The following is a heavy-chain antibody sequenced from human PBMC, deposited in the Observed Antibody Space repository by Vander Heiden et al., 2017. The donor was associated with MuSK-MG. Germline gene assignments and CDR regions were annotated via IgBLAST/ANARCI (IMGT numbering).Heavy chain of an antibody. CDR1: GFNFDDYA. CDR3: VKDLHYDSSGYDDRWGIFNF. J-gene: IGHJ4*02. Sequence: ELHLVESGGGLVQPGRSLRLSCAASGFNFDDYAMHWVRQAPGKGLEWVSGISWNGGSTGYADFVKGRFTISRDNGKKSLFLQMNSLRPEDTALYYCVKDLHYDSSGYDDRWGIFNFWGQGTSVTVSS. V-gene: IGHV3-9*01. CDR2: ISWNGGST. D-gene: IGHD3-22*01.